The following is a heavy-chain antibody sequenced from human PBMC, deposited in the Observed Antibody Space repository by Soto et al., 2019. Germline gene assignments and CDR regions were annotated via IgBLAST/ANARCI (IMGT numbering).Heavy chain of an antibody. V-gene: IGHV3-74*01. CDR3: TTVFEY. CDR2: IDGVGTGT. Sequence: LRLSCAASGFTFTNYWMHWVRQVPGKGLVWVSRIDGVGTGTSYSDSVRGRVTISRDNAENMLYLQMNSLRAEDTAVYYCTTVFEYWGPGTLVTVSS. CDR1: GFTFTNYW. J-gene: IGHJ4*02.